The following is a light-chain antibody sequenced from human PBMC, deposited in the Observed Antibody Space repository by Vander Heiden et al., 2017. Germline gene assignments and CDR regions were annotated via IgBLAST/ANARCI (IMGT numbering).Light chain of an antibody. V-gene: IGKV1-39*01. CDR2: AAS. CDR3: QQSYSTPHT. J-gene: IGKJ2*01. Sequence: DIKMTQSPCSLSASVGHRVTITCRASQSMTSYLNRYQQKPGKAPKLLIYAASTLQSGIPSRFSGSGSGTDFTLTISSLQPEDFATYYCQQSYSTPHTFGQGTKLEIK. CDR1: QSMTSY.